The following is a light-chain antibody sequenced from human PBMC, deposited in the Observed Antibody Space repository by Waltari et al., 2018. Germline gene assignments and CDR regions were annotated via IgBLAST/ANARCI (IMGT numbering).Light chain of an antibody. CDR1: RGSSSTV. CDR3: QTGGHGTWV. V-gene: IGLV4-69*01. J-gene: IGLJ3*02. CDR2: FTSDGSH. Sequence: LVLTQSPSASAYLGASVKLTCTLSRGSSSTVLAWPPQRPGKGPRYLMKFTSDGSHRKGDDIPDRFSASNSGTEYYLTISSLQSEDEADYYCQTGGHGTWVFGGGTKLTVL.